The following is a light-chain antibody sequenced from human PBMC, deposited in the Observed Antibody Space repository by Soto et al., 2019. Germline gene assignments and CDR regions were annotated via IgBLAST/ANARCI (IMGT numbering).Light chain of an antibody. CDR1: QSVSSY. CDR2: ETS. CDR3: QQRSSWPLT. Sequence: EIVLTQSPAILSLSPGERATLSCRASQSVSSYLAWYQQKAGQAPRLLIYETSNRAVGIPARFSGSGSGTDFTLTISSLEPEDFAIYYCQQRSSWPLTFGGGTKVEIK. V-gene: IGKV3-11*01. J-gene: IGKJ4*01.